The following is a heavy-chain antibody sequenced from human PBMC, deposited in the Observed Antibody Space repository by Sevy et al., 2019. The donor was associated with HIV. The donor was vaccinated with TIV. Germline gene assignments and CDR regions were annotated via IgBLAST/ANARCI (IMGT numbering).Heavy chain of an antibody. D-gene: IGHD1-26*01. Sequence: GSLRLSCAASGFTFSSYAMHWVRQAPGKGLEWVAVISYDGSNKYYADSVKGRFTISRDNYKNTLYLQMNSLRAEDTAVYYCAREGVGATTDAFDIWGQGTMVTVSS. CDR1: GFTFSSYA. V-gene: IGHV3-30-3*01. CDR2: ISYDGSNK. CDR3: AREGVGATTDAFDI. J-gene: IGHJ3*02.